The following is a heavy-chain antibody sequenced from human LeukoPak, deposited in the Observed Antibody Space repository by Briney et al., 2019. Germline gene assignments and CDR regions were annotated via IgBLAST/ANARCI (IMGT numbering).Heavy chain of an antibody. J-gene: IGHJ4*02. CDR2: NSVSGGGT. D-gene: IGHD2-21*02. CDR1: GFTFSTYA. CDR3: VKDWRDGSNCGDDCLQY. V-gene: IGHV3-23*01. Sequence: PGGSLSLSCVLSGFTFSTYAMMGPPPARGRAGVCVSYNSVSGGGTYYADSVRGGYTISRHNSKNTLFLHMNSLTADDRAVYYCVKDWRDGSNCGDDCLQYWGQGTLVTVSS.